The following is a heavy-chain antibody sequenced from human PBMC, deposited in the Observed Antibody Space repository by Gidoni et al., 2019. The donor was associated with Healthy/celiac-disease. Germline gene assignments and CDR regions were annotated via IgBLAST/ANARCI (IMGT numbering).Heavy chain of an antibody. CDR3: ARDPQYSSGWPHHFDY. V-gene: IGHV3-53*01. J-gene: IGHJ4*02. CDR1: GFTVSSNY. Sequence: EVQLVESGGGLIQPGGSLRLSCAASGFTVSSNYMSWVRQAPGKGLEWVSVIHSGGSTYYADSVKGRFTISRDNSKNTLYLQMNSLRAEDTAVYYCARDPQYSSGWPHHFDYWGQGTLVTVSS. D-gene: IGHD6-19*01. CDR2: IHSGGST.